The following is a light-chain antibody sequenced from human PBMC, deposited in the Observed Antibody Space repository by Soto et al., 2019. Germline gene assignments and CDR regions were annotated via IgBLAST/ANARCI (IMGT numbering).Light chain of an antibody. J-gene: IGLJ3*02. CDR2: GNN. CDR3: CSYAGSSTL. V-gene: IGLV1-40*01. Sequence: QSVLTQPPSVSGAPGQTITISCTGSSSNIGAGYDVHWYQQLPGRAPKLLIYGNNNRPSGVPDRFSGSKSGTSVSLAITGLRGEDEADYYCCSYAGSSTLFGGGTKLTVL. CDR1: SSNIGAGYD.